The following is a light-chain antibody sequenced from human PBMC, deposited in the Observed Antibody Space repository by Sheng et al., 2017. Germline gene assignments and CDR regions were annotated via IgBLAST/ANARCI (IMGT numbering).Light chain of an antibody. CDR3: QQSYSTPYT. J-gene: IGKJ2*01. Sequence: DIQLTQSPSSLSASVGDRVTITCRASQSISSYLNWYQQTTGKAPKLLIYAASSLQSGVPSRFSGSGSVTDFTLTISSLQPEDFATYYCQQSYSTPYTFGQGTKLEIK. CDR2: AAS. CDR1: QSISSY. V-gene: IGKV1-39*01.